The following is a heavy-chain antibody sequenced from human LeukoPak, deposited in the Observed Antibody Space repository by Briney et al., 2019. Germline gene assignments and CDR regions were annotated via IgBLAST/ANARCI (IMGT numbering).Heavy chain of an antibody. J-gene: IGHJ4*02. D-gene: IGHD5-12*01. V-gene: IGHV4-39*07. CDR2: SYSRGNS. Sequence: KPSETLSLTCTVSGGSISSSTYYWGWIRQPPGKGLEWIGSSYSRGNSYFNPSLESRVTISIDTSKNQFSLKLSSVTAADTAVYYCARDPAPYSGYDRYYFDYWGQGTLVTVSS. CDR1: GGSISSSTYY. CDR3: ARDPAPYSGYDRYYFDY.